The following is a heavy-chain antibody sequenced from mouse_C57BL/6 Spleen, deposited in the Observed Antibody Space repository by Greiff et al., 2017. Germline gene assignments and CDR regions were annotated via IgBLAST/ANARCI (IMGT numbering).Heavy chain of an antibody. CDR3: ARIRYGSSYYYAMDY. Sequence: QVQLQQPGAELVKPGASVKLSCKASGYTFTSYWMHWVKQRPGQGLEWIGMIHPNSGSTNYNEKFKSKATLTVDKSSSTAYMQLSSLTSEDFAVYYCARIRYGSSYYYAMDYWGQGTSVTVSS. V-gene: IGHV1-64*01. CDR1: GYTFTSYW. D-gene: IGHD1-1*01. CDR2: IHPNSGST. J-gene: IGHJ4*01.